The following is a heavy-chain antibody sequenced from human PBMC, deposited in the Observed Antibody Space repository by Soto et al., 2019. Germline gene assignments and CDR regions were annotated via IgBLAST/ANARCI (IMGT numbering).Heavy chain of an antibody. Sequence: EVQLVESGGGLVKPGGSLRLSCAASGFTFSSYSMNWVRQAPGKGLEWVSSISSSSSYIYYADSVKGRFTISRDNAKNSLYLQMNSLRAEDTAVYYCARDLTTGHWYFDLWGRGTLVTVSS. CDR2: ISSSSSYI. D-gene: IGHD4-17*01. V-gene: IGHV3-21*01. CDR3: ARDLTTGHWYFDL. CDR1: GFTFSSYS. J-gene: IGHJ2*01.